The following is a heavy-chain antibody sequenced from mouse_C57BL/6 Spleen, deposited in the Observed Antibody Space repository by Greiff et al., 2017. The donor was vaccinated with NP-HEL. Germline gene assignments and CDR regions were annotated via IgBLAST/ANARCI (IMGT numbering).Heavy chain of an antibody. CDR3: ARPSDRSYWYFDV. D-gene: IGHD2-14*01. CDR2: LSSGGSYS. Sequence: EVQRVESGGDLVKPGGSLKLSCAASGFTFSSYGLSLFRQTPDNMLAWVATLSSGGSYSYYPDCVKGRFTISRDNAKNTLYLQMSSLKSEDTAMYYCARPSDRSYWYFDVWGTGTTVTVSS. J-gene: IGHJ1*03. V-gene: IGHV5-6*01. CDR1: GFTFSSYG.